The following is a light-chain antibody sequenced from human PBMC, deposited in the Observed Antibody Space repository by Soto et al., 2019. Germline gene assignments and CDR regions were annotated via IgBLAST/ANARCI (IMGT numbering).Light chain of an antibody. V-gene: IGLV2-14*01. CDR2: DVS. J-gene: IGLJ1*01. CDR1: SSDVGGYNY. Sequence: SVLTQPASVSGSPGQSITISCTGTSSDVGGYNYVSWYQQHPGKAPKLMIYDVSNRPSGVSNRFSGSKSGNTASLTISGLQAEDEADYYCSSYTRSSTQVFGTGTKVTVL. CDR3: SSYTRSSTQV.